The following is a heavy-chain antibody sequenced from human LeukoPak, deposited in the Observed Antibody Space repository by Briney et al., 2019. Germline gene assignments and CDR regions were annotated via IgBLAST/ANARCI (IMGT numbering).Heavy chain of an antibody. D-gene: IGHD2-2*01. CDR2: IYYSGST. CDR3: ALTSDVVPAA. V-gene: IGHV4-59*05. CDR1: GDSISNYY. J-gene: IGHJ5*02. Sequence: SETLSLTCTVSGDSISNYYWSWIRQPPGKGLEWIGSIYYSGSTYYNPSLKSRVTISVDTSKNQFSLKLSSVTAADTAVYYCALTSDVVPAAWGQGTLVTVSS.